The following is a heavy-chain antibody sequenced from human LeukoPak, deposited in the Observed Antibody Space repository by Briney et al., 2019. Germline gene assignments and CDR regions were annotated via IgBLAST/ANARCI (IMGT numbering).Heavy chain of an antibody. CDR3: AKDRGFDISYNWFEP. CDR1: GFTFSSYA. CDR2: ISGSGVST. V-gene: IGHV3-23*01. J-gene: IGHJ5*02. D-gene: IGHD3-10*01. Sequence: GGSLRLSCAASGFTFSSYAMSWVRQAPGKGLEWVSVISGSGVSTYYADSVKGRFTISRDNSKNTVYLQMNSLRAEDKAVYYCAKDRGFDISYNWFEPWGQGTLVTVSS.